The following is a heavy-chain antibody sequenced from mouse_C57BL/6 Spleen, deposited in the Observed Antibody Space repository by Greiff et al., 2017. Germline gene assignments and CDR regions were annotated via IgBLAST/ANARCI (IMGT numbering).Heavy chain of an antibody. Sequence: VQLQQPGAELVKPGASVKLSCKASGYTFTSYWMHWVKQRPGQGLEWIGMIHPNSGSTNYNEKFKSKATLTVDNSSSTAYMQLSSLTSEDSAVYYCATTGTGWYVDVWGTGTTVTVSS. J-gene: IGHJ1*03. CDR3: ATTGTGWYVDV. V-gene: IGHV1-64*01. CDR2: IHPNSGST. D-gene: IGHD4-1*02. CDR1: GYTFTSYW.